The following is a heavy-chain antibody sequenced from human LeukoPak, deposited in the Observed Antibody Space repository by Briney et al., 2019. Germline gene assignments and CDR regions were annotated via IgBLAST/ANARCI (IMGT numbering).Heavy chain of an antibody. J-gene: IGHJ3*02. CDR1: GFTFDDYA. CDR3: AKFTAAAGIDAFDI. CDR2: ISWNSGSI. Sequence: GGSLRLSCAASGFTFDDYAMHWVRQAPGKGLEWVSGISWNSGSIGYADSVKGRFTISRDNAKNSLYLQMNSLRAEDMALYYCAKFTAAAGIDAFDIWGQGTMVTVSS. V-gene: IGHV3-9*03. D-gene: IGHD6-13*01.